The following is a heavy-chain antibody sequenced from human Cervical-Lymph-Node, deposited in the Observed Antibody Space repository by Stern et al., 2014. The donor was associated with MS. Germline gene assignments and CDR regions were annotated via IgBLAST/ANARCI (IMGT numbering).Heavy chain of an antibody. CDR3: AREHHYDFWSGYYGFDY. CDR2: IIPIFGTA. V-gene: IGHV1-69*01. J-gene: IGHJ4*02. CDR1: GGTFSSYA. Sequence: QVQLMQSGAEVKKPGSSVKVSCKASGGTFSSYAISWVRQAPGQGLEWMGGIIPIFGTANYAQKFQGRVTITADESTSTAYMELSSLRSEDTAVYYCAREHHYDFWSGYYGFDYWGQGTLVTVSS. D-gene: IGHD3-3*01.